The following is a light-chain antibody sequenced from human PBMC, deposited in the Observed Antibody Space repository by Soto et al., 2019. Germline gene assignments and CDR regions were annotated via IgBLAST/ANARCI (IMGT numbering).Light chain of an antibody. Sequence: EVVMTQSPATVSVSPGDGVTLSCRASQTISNDLDWYQQKPGQAPRLLIYGASSRATCVPARFSGGGSGTEFTLTISSLQSEDYAFYYCQQNNKWPPVTFGGGTKVEIK. CDR2: GAS. V-gene: IGKV3-15*01. J-gene: IGKJ4*01. CDR1: QTISND. CDR3: QQNNKWPPVT.